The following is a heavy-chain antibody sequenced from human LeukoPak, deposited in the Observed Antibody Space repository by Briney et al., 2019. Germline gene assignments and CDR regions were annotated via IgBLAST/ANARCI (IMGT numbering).Heavy chain of an antibody. V-gene: IGHV1-3*01. Sequence: ASVKVSCKASGYIFTNYAIHWVRQAPGQRLEWMGWINAGNGKANYSQKFRGRVALTRDTSASTAYMELSSLRSADTAVYYCARGYYDLLTGHVVTYYFDYWGQGTLVTVSS. CDR2: INAGNGKA. CDR3: ARGYYDLLTGHVVTYYFDY. CDR1: GYIFTNYA. D-gene: IGHD3-9*01. J-gene: IGHJ4*02.